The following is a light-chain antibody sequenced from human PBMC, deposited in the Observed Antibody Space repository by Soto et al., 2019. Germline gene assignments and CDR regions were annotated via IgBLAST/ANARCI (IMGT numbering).Light chain of an antibody. V-gene: IGKV1-9*01. CDR2: AAS. Sequence: DISLTRSPSFLPASEGAKVPFPSRAGRGISDFLAWYQQKPGKAPKLLIYAASTLQSGVPSRFSGSGSGTEFTLTISRMQPEDFATYYCQHLNSYPLTFGGGTKVEIK. J-gene: IGKJ4*01. CDR3: QHLNSYPLT. CDR1: RGISDF.